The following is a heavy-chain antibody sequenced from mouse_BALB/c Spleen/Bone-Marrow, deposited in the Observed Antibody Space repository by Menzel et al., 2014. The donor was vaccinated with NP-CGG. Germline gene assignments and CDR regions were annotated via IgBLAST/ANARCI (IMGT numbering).Heavy chain of an antibody. D-gene: IGHD1-1*01. CDR2: ILPGSGNT. V-gene: IGHV1-9*01. CDR3: AREDITTVVEMDY. Sequence: QVQLQQSGAELTKPGASAKISCKATGYTFSSYWIEWVKQRPGHGLEWIGEILPGSGNTNYNEKFEGKATFTADTSSNTAYMQLSSLTSEDSAVYYCAREDITTVVEMDYWGQGTSVTVSS. CDR1: GYTFSSYW. J-gene: IGHJ4*01.